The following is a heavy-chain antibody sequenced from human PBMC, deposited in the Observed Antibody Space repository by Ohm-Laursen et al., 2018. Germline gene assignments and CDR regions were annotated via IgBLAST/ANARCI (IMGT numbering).Heavy chain of an antibody. CDR1: GYTFTDYY. V-gene: IGHV1-2*02. CDR2: INPESGGT. CDR3: AKDGRGYRGSEMDV. J-gene: IGHJ6*02. Sequence: GASVKVSCKVSGYTFTDYYMHWVRQAPGQGLEWLGWINPESGGTNFAQKFQDRVTMSRDTSISTTYMELSRLESDDTAIYYCAKDGRGYRGSEMDVWGQGTTVTVSS. D-gene: IGHD3-3*01.